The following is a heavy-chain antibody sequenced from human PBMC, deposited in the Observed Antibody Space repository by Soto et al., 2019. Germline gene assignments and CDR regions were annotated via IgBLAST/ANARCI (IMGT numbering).Heavy chain of an antibody. D-gene: IGHD6-13*01. Sequence: QLQLQESGPGLVKPSETLSLTCTVSGGSISSSSYYWGWIRQPPGKGLEWIGSIYYSGSTYYNPSLKSRVTISVDTSKNQFSLKLSSVTAADTAVYYCARHLYSSSWPPFDYWGQGTLVTVSS. CDR1: GGSISSSSYY. CDR3: ARHLYSSSWPPFDY. CDR2: IYYSGST. J-gene: IGHJ4*02. V-gene: IGHV4-39*01.